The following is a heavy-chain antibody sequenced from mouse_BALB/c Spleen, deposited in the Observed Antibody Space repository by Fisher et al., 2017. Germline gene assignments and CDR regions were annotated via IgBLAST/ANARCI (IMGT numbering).Heavy chain of an antibody. CDR3: ARYDY. V-gene: IGHV1-69*02. J-gene: IGHJ2*01. Sequence: KFKGKATLTVDESSSTAYMQLSSLTSEDSAVYHCARYDYWGQGTTLTVSS.